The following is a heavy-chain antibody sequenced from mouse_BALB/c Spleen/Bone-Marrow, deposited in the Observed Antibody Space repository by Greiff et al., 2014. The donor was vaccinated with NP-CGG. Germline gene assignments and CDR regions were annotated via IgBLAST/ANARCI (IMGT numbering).Heavy chain of an antibody. D-gene: IGHD2-4*01. V-gene: IGHV5-9-2*01. CDR3: ARHAYYDQTEVSFVY. Sequence: DVKLVESGGGLVKSGGSLKLSCAASGFSFSNYGMSWVRQTPEKRLEWVATISGDGRYTFYSDRVRGRFTISRDNAKYNLYLQLSSLRSADTALYYCARHAYYDQTEVSFVYWGQGTLVTVSA. CDR1: GFSFSNYG. J-gene: IGHJ3*01. CDR2: ISGDGRYT.